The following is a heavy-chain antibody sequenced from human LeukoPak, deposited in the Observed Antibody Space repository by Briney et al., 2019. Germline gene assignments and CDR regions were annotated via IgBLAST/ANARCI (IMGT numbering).Heavy chain of an antibody. D-gene: IGHD4-17*01. CDR2: ISYDGSNK. CDR1: GFTFSSYA. V-gene: IGHV3-30*04. CDR3: ADDYGDYVNY. Sequence: GRSLRLSCAASGFTFSSYAMHWVRQAPGKGLEWVAVISYDGSNKYYADSVKGRFTISRDNSKNTLYLQMNSLRAEDTAVYYGADDYGDYVNYWGQGTLVTVSS. J-gene: IGHJ4*02.